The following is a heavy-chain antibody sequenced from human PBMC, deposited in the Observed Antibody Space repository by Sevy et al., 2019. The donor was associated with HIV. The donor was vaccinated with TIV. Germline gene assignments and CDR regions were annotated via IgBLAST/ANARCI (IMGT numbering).Heavy chain of an antibody. D-gene: IGHD3-22*01. J-gene: IGHJ4*02. CDR3: TRGGDFNDRSAKRDFDY. V-gene: IGHV3-33*01. CDR1: GFTFSNYG. CDR2: IWNDGSNK. Sequence: GGSLRLSCAASGFTFSNYGMHWVRQAPGKGLEWVAVIWNDGSNKYYADSVKGRVTISRDNSKNTLYLQKNSLRVEDTAVYFCTRGGDFNDRSAKRDFDYWGQGTLVTVSS.